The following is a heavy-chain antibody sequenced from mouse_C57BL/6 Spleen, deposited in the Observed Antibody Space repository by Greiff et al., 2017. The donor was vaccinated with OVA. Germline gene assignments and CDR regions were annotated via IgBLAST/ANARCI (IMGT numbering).Heavy chain of an antibody. CDR3: ARSYGSTPFAY. CDR1: GFNIKDYY. D-gene: IGHD1-1*01. J-gene: IGHJ3*01. Sequence: VQLKESGAELVKPGASVKLSCTASGFNIKDYYMHWVKQRTEQGLEWIGRIDPEDGETKYAPKFQGKATITADTSSNTAYMQLSSLTSEDSAVYYCARSYGSTPFAYWGQGTLVTVSA. CDR2: IDPEDGET. V-gene: IGHV14-2*01.